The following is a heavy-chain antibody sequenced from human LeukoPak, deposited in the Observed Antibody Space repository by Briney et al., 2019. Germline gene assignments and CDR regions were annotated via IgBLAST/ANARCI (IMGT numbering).Heavy chain of an antibody. CDR1: GYTFTSYG. V-gene: IGHV1-18*01. CDR3: AREGTTRDYYYYMDV. D-gene: IGHD1-1*01. J-gene: IGHJ6*03. Sequence: ASVKVSCKASGYTFTSYGISWVRQAPGQGLEWMGWISAYNGNTNYAQKLQGRVTMTTDTSTSTAYMELRSLRSDDTAVYYCAREGTTRDYYYYMDVWGKGTTVTISS. CDR2: ISAYNGNT.